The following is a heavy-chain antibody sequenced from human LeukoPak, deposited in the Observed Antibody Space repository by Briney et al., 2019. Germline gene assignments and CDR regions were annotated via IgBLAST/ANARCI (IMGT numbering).Heavy chain of an antibody. CDR2: INHSGST. Sequence: KPSETLSLTCAVYGGSFSGYYWSWIRQPPGKGLEWIGEINHSGSTNYNPSLKSRVTISVDTSKNQFSLKLSSVTAADTAVYYCARAKDTAMDTRYWGQGTLVTVSS. J-gene: IGHJ4*02. V-gene: IGHV4-34*01. D-gene: IGHD5-18*01. CDR1: GGSFSGYY. CDR3: ARAKDTAMDTRY.